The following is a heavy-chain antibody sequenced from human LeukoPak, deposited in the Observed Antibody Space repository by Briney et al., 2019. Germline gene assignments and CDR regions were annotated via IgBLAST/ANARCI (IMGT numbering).Heavy chain of an antibody. Sequence: ASVKVSCKASGYIFTSYDINWVRQATGQGLEWMGWMNPNSGNTGYAQKFQGRVTITRNTSISTAYMELSSLRSEDTAVYYCARGGSTSCYTGYCYYYMDVWGKGTTVTVSS. CDR1: GYIFTSYD. CDR2: MNPNSGNT. J-gene: IGHJ6*03. CDR3: ARGGSTSCYTGYCYYYMDV. V-gene: IGHV1-8*03. D-gene: IGHD2-2*02.